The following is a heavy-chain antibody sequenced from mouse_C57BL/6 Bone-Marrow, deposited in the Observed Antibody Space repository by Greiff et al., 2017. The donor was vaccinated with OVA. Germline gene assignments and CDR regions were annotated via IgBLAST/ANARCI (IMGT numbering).Heavy chain of an antibody. J-gene: IGHJ4*01. D-gene: IGHD1-1*01. CDR2: IYPRSGNT. Sequence: LEESGAELARPGASVKLSCKASGYTFTSYGISWVKQRTGQGLEWIGEIYPRSGNTYYNEKFKGKATLTADKSSSTAYMELRSLTSEDSAVYFCARADGSSLYYAMDYWGQGTSVTVSS. CDR1: GYTFTSYG. CDR3: ARADGSSLYYAMDY. V-gene: IGHV1-81*01.